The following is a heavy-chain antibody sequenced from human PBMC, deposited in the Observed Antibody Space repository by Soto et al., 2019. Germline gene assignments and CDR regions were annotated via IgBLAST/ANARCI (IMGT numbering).Heavy chain of an antibody. CDR3: ARDQGCSGGNCYSYFQL. CDR2: IKQDGSEK. Sequence: EVQLVESGGGLVQPGGSLRLSCAASGFTFSNYWMSWVRQAPGKGLEWVANIKQDGSEKYYVDFVKGRFTISRDNAKNSLCLQMNSLRAEDTAVYYCARDQGCSGGNCYSYFQLWGQGTLVTVSS. D-gene: IGHD2-15*01. J-gene: IGHJ1*01. CDR1: GFTFSNYW. V-gene: IGHV3-7*01.